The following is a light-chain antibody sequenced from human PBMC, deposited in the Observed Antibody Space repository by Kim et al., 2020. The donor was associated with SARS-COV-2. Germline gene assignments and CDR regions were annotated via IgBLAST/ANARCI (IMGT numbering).Light chain of an antibody. Sequence: PGQRAPLSGRASQSVGSNLSLYQRKPGQAPRLRIYDVSRRATGIPARVSGSGSGTDFTLTISSLQSEDFAIYHCQQYNNWPLTFGGGTKVDIK. CDR1: QSVGSN. V-gene: IGKV3D-15*01. J-gene: IGKJ4*01. CDR3: QQYNNWPLT. CDR2: DVS.